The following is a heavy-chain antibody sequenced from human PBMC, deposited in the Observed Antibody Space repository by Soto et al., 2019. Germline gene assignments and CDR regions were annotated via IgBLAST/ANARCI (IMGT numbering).Heavy chain of an antibody. CDR2: ISSYTTINYATI. Sequence: EVQLVESGGGTVQPGGSLRLSCEASGFSFNTYGMTWVRQAPGKGLEWLSYISSYTTINYATIYYADSVKGRFTVSRDNAKNSLYLQMNSLRDEDTALYYCTKNEYSSSTVLEDWGQGTLVTVSS. D-gene: IGHD6-6*01. CDR3: TKNEYSSSTVLED. J-gene: IGHJ4*02. V-gene: IGHV3-48*02. CDR1: GFSFNTYG.